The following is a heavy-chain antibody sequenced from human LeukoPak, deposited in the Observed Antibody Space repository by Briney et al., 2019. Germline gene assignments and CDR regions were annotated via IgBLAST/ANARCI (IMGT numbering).Heavy chain of an antibody. Sequence: SETLSLTCGVYGGSLSDYSWTWIRQPPGMRLEWIGEIDHSGSTNYNPSLKSRVTISVDTSKNQFSLRLRSVTAADTALYYCARIYYDYVWGTYRPRWFDPWGQGTLVTVSS. CDR3: ARIYYDYVWGTYRPRWFDP. V-gene: IGHV4-34*01. CDR1: GGSLSDYS. D-gene: IGHD3-16*02. J-gene: IGHJ5*02. CDR2: IDHSGST.